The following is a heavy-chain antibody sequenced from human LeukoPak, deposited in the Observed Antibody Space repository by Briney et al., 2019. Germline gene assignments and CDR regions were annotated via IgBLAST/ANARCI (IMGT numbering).Heavy chain of an antibody. J-gene: IGHJ4*02. Sequence: GGSLRLSCAVSGLTLSSSWMDWVSQAPGKGLEWVASINPDGIKRYSADSVKGRFTISRDNARNSLYLQMDSLRVEDTAFYYCARDLAFSRLDYWGQGVLVTVSS. CDR1: GLTLSSSW. V-gene: IGHV3-7*01. D-gene: IGHD2/OR15-2a*01. CDR3: ARDLAFSRLDY. CDR2: INPDGIKR.